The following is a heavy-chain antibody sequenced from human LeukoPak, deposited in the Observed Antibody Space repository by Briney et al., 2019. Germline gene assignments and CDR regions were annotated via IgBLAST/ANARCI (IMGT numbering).Heavy chain of an antibody. CDR1: GFSFYTLA. V-gene: IGHV3-30*04. CDR2: IPHDGNSR. Sequence: GGSLRLSCATSGFSFYTLAFHWVRQAPGKGLEWVSLIPHDGNSRKYADSVKGRFIVSRDNSKNTLYLQMNSLRSEDTAVYYCASDSAWNLHGGYLDHWGQGTLVSVSS. D-gene: IGHD2-15*01. CDR3: ASDSAWNLHGGYLDH. J-gene: IGHJ4*02.